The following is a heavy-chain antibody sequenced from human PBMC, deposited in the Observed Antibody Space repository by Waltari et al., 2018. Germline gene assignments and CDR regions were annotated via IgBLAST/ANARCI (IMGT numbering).Heavy chain of an antibody. V-gene: IGHV4-59*11. Sequence: QVQLQESGPGLVKPSETLSLTCTVSSGSISSHYWSWIRQPPGKGLEWIGYILYSGSTNYNPALKSRVTISVHTSKNQYSLNLSSMTAADTAVYYCARGDFWSAFDIWGQGTMVTVSS. J-gene: IGHJ3*02. CDR3: ARGDFWSAFDI. CDR1: SGSISSHY. CDR2: ILYSGST. D-gene: IGHD3-3*01.